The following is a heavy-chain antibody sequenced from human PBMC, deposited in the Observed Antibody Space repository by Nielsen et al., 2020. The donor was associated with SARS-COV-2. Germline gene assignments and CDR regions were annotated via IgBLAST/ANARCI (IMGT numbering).Heavy chain of an antibody. D-gene: IGHD5-24*01. V-gene: IGHV4-31*03. CDR2: IYHSGSA. J-gene: IGHJ3*02. CDR1: GGSISSGGYY. CDR3: AREGDGYNYRALDAFDI. Sequence: SETLSLTCTVSGGSISSGGYYWSWIRQHPGKGLEWIGYIYHSGSADYSPSLKSRVNISVDTSKNQFSLNLSFVTAADTAVYYCAREGDGYNYRALDAFDIWGQGTLVTVSS.